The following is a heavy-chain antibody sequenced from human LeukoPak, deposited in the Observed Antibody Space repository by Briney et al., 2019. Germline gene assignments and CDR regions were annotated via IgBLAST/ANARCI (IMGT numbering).Heavy chain of an antibody. Sequence: RGSLRLSCAASGFSVSSNYVSWVRQAPGKGLEWVSVIYSTGTTFYADSVKGRFTTSRDNSKNTVNLQMNSLRPEDTAVYYCARDRGPGWFDPWGQGTLVTVSS. CDR1: GFSVSSNY. CDR2: IYSTGTT. D-gene: IGHD3-10*01. V-gene: IGHV3-66*03. J-gene: IGHJ5*02. CDR3: ARDRGPGWFDP.